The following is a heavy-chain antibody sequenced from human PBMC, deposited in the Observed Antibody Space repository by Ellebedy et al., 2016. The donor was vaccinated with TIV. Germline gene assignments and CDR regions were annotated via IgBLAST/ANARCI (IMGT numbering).Heavy chain of an antibody. CDR1: GYSFTSYW. Sequence: GESLKISCKGSGYSFTSYWIGWVRQMPGKGLEWMGIIYPGDSDTRYSPSFQGQVTISADKSISTAYLQWSSLKASDTAMYYCARTHSMVRGVINWFDPWGQGTLVTVSS. D-gene: IGHD3-10*01. V-gene: IGHV5-51*01. CDR3: ARTHSMVRGVINWFDP. CDR2: IYPGDSDT. J-gene: IGHJ5*02.